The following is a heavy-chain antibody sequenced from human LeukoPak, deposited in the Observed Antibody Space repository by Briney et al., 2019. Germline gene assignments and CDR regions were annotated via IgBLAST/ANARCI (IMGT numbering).Heavy chain of an antibody. CDR2: IGGRGSST. J-gene: IGHJ6*03. Sequence: GGSLRLSCAASGFTFDDYGMHWVRQAPGKGLEWVSGIGGRGSSTYYADSVKGRFTISRDNSKNTLYLQMNSLRAEDTAVYYCAKGGNDIVVIPASRGEWYYYYYMDVWGKGTTVTVSS. CDR3: AKGGNDIVVIPASRGEWYYYYYMDV. CDR1: GFTFDDYG. V-gene: IGHV3-23*01. D-gene: IGHD2-2*01.